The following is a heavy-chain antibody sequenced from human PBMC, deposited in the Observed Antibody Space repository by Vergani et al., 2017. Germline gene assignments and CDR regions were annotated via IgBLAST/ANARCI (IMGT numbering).Heavy chain of an antibody. D-gene: IGHD6-13*01. J-gene: IGHJ4*02. CDR3: ARHQGGYSSSWYEEYYFDY. CDR1: GGSISSSSYY. Sequence: QLQLQESGPGLVKPSETLSLTCTVSGGSISSSSYYWGWIRQPPGKGLEWIGSIYYSGSTNYNPSLKSRVTISVDTSKNQFSLKLSSVTAADTAVYYCARHQGGYSSSWYEEYYFDYWGQGTLVTVSS. CDR2: IYYSGST. V-gene: IGHV4-39*07.